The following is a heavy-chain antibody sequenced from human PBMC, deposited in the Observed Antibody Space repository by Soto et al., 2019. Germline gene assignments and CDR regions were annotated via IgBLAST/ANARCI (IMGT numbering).Heavy chain of an antibody. CDR3: ARVDRGSSLFYYYCGMDV. D-gene: IGHD6-6*01. J-gene: IGHJ6*02. CDR1: GFTFSSYG. Sequence: QVQLVESGGGVVQPGRSLRLSCAASGFTFSSYGMHWVRQAPGKGLEWVAVIGHDGSSKYYADSVKGRFTISRDNSKHTLYLQMDSVRAEDTAVYCCARVDRGSSLFYYYCGMDVWGQGTTVTVSS. V-gene: IGHV3-33*01. CDR2: IGHDGSSK.